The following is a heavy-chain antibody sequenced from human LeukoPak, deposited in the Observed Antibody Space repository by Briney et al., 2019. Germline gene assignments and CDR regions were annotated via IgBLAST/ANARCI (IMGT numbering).Heavy chain of an antibody. Sequence: PGGSLRLSCAASGFTFRSYGMHWVRQAPGKGLEWVALIWSDGTNQYYADSVKGRFTISRDNSKNTLCLQINSLRAEDTAVYYCARDVSGSDGYFDYWGQGTLVTVSS. CDR3: ARDVSGSDGYFDY. CDR1: GFTFRSYG. CDR2: IWSDGTNQ. V-gene: IGHV3-33*01. D-gene: IGHD1-26*01. J-gene: IGHJ4*02.